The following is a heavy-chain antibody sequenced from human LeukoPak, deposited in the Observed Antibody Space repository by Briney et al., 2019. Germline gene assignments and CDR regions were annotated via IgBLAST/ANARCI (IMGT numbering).Heavy chain of an antibody. J-gene: IGHJ4*02. D-gene: IGHD2-15*01. V-gene: IGHV3-53*01. CDR2: IHSGGKT. Sequence: GGSLRLSCAASGFTVSSSYMSWVRQAPGKGLVWVSVIHSGGKTYYADSVKGRFSISRDNSKNTLYLQMNSLRAQDTAVYYCTRDLNSGGSCWGQGALVTVSS. CDR3: TRDLNSGGSC. CDR1: GFTVSSSY.